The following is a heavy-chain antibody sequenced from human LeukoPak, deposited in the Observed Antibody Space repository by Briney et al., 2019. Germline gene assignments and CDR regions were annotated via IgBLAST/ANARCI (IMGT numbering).Heavy chain of an antibody. J-gene: IGHJ5*02. V-gene: IGHV1-18*01. CDR1: GYTFTSYG. Sequence: GASVKVSCKASGYTFTSYGISWVRQAPGQGLEWMGWISAYNGNTNYAQKLQGRVTMTTDTSTSTAYMELRSLRSDDTAVYYCARVLYGYNGGNWFDPWGQGTLVTVSS. CDR2: ISAYNGNT. CDR3: ARVLYGYNGGNWFDP. D-gene: IGHD5-24*01.